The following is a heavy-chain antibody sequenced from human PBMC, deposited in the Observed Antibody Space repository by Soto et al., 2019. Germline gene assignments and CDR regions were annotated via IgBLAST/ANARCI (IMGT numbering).Heavy chain of an antibody. CDR3: AREFYYYESSGRQYYFDY. D-gene: IGHD3-22*01. V-gene: IGHV1-46*01. Sequence: GASVKVSCKASGYTFSSCHMHWVRQAPGQGLEWMGIINPSGGRTSYAQKLQGRITMTRDTSTSTVYMELTSLRSEDTAVYYCAREFYYYESSGRQYYFDYWGQGTLVTVSS. CDR2: INPSGGRT. J-gene: IGHJ4*02. CDR1: GYTFSSCH.